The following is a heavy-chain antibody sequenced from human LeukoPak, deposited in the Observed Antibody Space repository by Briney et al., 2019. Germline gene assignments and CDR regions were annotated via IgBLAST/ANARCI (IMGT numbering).Heavy chain of an antibody. V-gene: IGHV3-9*01. Sequence: GRSLRLSCAASGFTFDDYAMHWVRQAPGKGLEWVSGISWNSGSIGYADSVKGRFTISRDNAKNSLYLQMNSLRAEDTALYYCAKDIGSGDTAIYYFDYWGQGTLVNVSS. J-gene: IGHJ4*02. CDR3: AKDIGSGDTAIYYFDY. CDR1: GFTFDDYA. CDR2: ISWNSGSI. D-gene: IGHD5-18*01.